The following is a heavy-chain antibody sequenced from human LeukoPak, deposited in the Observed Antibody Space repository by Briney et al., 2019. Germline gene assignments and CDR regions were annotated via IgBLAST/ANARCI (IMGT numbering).Heavy chain of an antibody. V-gene: IGHV4-59*01. Sequence: SETLSLTCTVPGGSISSYYWSWIRQPPGKGLEWIGYIYYSGSTNYNPSLKSRVTISVDTSKNQFSLKLSSVTAADTAVYYCARVGPDSSGYGYWGQGTLVTVSS. D-gene: IGHD3-22*01. J-gene: IGHJ4*02. CDR1: GGSISSYY. CDR2: IYYSGST. CDR3: ARVGPDSSGYGY.